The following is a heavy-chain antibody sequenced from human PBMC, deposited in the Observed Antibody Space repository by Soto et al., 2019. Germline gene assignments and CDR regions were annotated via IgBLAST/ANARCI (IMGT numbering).Heavy chain of an antibody. J-gene: IGHJ4*02. CDR1: GFTFSNYG. CDR2: VWDDGSNE. D-gene: IGHD6-6*01. CDR3: ARHRSSPSGGSLDY. V-gene: IGHV3-33*01. Sequence: QVQLEESGGGVVQPGRSLRLSCAASGFTFSNYGMHWVRQAPGKGLEWVAVVWDDGSNEYYADSVKGRFTISRDSVKNTLYLQMNSLRAEDTAVYYCARHRSSPSGGSLDYWGQGTLVTVSS.